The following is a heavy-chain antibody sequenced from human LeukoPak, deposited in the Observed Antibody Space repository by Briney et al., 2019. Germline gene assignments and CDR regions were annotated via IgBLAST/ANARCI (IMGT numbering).Heavy chain of an antibody. CDR1: GYTFTTYD. Sequence: GASVNVSFKASGYTFTTYDINWVRQAAGQGQEWMGWMNPNSGNTGNAQKFQGRVTMTRNTSISTAYMELTSLTSEDTAVYFCARIAAPGNRRLNFWGQGTLVTVSS. CDR3: ARIAAPGNRRLNF. J-gene: IGHJ4*02. V-gene: IGHV1-8*01. D-gene: IGHD6-13*01. CDR2: MNPNSGNT.